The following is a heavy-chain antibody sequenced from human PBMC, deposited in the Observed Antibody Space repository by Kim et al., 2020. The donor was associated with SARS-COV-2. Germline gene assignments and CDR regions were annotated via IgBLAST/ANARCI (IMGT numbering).Heavy chain of an antibody. Sequence: GGSLRLSCAASGFTFSRYAMTWVRQAPGKGLEWVSAISGSGGRTYYAGSVKGRFTISRDNSKNTMYLQMNSLRAEDTAVYYCAKDSGNDYGDQLAYWGQGTLVTVSA. V-gene: IGHV3-23*01. D-gene: IGHD4-17*01. CDR2: ISGSGGRT. J-gene: IGHJ4*02. CDR1: GFTFSRYA. CDR3: AKDSGNDYGDQLAY.